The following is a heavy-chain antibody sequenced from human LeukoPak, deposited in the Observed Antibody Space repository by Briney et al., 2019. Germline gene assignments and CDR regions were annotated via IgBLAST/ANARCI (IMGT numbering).Heavy chain of an antibody. CDR3: ARESGSYYQFDC. Sequence: GGSLRLSCEASGFTFNTYAMNWVRQAPGKGLEWVSVIGGSGGSPYYADSVKGRFTISRDNAKNSLYLQMNSLRPEDTAVYYCARESGSYYQFDCWGQGTLVTVSS. CDR2: IGGSGGSP. V-gene: IGHV3-23*01. CDR1: GFTFNTYA. D-gene: IGHD1-26*01. J-gene: IGHJ4*02.